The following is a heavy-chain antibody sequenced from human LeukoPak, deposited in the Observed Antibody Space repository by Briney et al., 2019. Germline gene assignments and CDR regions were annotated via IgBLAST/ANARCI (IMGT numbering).Heavy chain of an antibody. J-gene: IGHJ5*02. Sequence: PSETLSLTCTVSGGSISSSSYYWGWIRQPPGTGLEWIGSIYYSGSTYYNPSLKSRVTISVDTSKNQFSLKLSSVTAADTAVYYCASLAARDNWFDPWGQGTLVTVSS. D-gene: IGHD6-6*01. V-gene: IGHV4-39*07. CDR1: GGSISSSSYY. CDR2: IYYSGST. CDR3: ASLAARDNWFDP.